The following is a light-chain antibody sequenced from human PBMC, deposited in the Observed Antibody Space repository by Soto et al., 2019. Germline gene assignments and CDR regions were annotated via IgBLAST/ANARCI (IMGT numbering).Light chain of an antibody. J-gene: IGLJ1*01. Sequence: QSVLTQPASVSGSPGQTITISCTGTSSDVGGYNFVSWYQHHPGKAPKLIIYDVSYRPSGVSNRFSVSKSGNTASLTISGLQAEDEADYYCTSYTSSSTYVFGTGTKVTVL. V-gene: IGLV2-14*03. CDR3: TSYTSSSTYV. CDR2: DVS. CDR1: SSDVGGYNF.